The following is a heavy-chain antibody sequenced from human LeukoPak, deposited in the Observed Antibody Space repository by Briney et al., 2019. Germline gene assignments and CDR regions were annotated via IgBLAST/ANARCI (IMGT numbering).Heavy chain of an antibody. Sequence: PGGSLRLSCVASGFTFRRYWMTWVRQAPGKKPEWVANIKEDGSEKYYDDSVRGRFTISRDNAENTLYLDMNSLRAEDTAVFYCATDQDHGYFRQWGQGTLVIVSS. CDR3: ATDQDHGYFRQ. CDR1: GFTFRRYW. CDR2: IKEDGSEK. V-gene: IGHV3-7*01. J-gene: IGHJ1*01. D-gene: IGHD3-22*01.